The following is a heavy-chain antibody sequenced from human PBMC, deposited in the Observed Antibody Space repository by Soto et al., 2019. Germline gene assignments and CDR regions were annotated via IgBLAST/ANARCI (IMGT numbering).Heavy chain of an antibody. CDR1: GFTFSSYA. V-gene: IGHV3-23*01. J-gene: IGHJ4*02. CDR2: ISGSGGST. CDR3: AKDLVVSSNFWSGYYNY. D-gene: IGHD3-3*01. Sequence: PGGSLRLSCAASGFTFSSYAMSWVRQAPGKGLEWVSAISGSGGSTYYADSVKGRFTISRDNSKNTLYLQMNSLRAEDTAVYYCAKDLVVSSNFWSGYYNYWGQGTLVTVSS.